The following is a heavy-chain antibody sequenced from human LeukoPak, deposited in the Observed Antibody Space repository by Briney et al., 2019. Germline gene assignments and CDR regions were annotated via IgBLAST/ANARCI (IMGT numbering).Heavy chain of an antibody. CDR2: ISSSSYI. V-gene: IGHV3-21*01. J-gene: IGHJ4*02. CDR1: GFTLSSYS. CDR3: ASRLVRGVIIIFDY. D-gene: IGHD3-10*01. Sequence: GGSLRLSCAASGFTLSSYSMNWVRQAPGKGLEWVSSISSSSYIYYADSVKGRFTISRDNAKNSLYLQMNSLRAEDTAVYYCASRLVRGVIIIFDYWGQGTLVTVSS.